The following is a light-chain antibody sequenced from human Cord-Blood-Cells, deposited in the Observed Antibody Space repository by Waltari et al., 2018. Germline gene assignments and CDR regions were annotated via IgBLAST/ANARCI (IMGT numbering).Light chain of an antibody. V-gene: IGLV1-36*01. J-gene: IGLJ3*02. CDR3: AAWDDSLNGPV. CDR2: YDD. Sequence: QSVLTQPPSASDSPRQTVTIPSSGTSSNIGNYAVNWYHQPPGKAPKLLIYYDDLLPSGVSDRFSGSKSGTSASLAISGLQSEDEADYYCAAWDDSLNGPVFGGGTKLTVL. CDR1: SSNIGNYA.